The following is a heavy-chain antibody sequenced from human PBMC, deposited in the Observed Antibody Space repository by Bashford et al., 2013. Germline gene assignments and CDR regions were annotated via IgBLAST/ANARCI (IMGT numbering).Heavy chain of an antibody. V-gene: IGHV4-39*01. CDR3: ARSDCRSTTCYDTFDP. CDR2: MYYSGST. CDR1: GGSISSSFYY. Sequence: SETLSLTCTVSGGSISSSFYYWGWIRQPPGMGLEWLGSMYYSGSTYYNPSLRSRVTISVETSRNQFSLKLSSVTAADTAVYYCARSDCRSTTCYDTFDPWGQGTLVTVSS. D-gene: IGHD2-2*01. J-gene: IGHJ5*02.